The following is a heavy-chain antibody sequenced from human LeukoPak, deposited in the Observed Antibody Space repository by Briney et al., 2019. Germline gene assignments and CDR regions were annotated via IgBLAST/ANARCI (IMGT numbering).Heavy chain of an antibody. Sequence: ASVKVSCKASGYTFTSYYMHWVRQAPGQGLGWMGWMNPNSGNTGYAQKFQGRVTMTRNTSISTAYMELSSLRSEDTAVYYCARVPSYYQHYMDVWGKGPTVSIFS. J-gene: IGHJ6*03. V-gene: IGHV1-8*02. CDR2: MNPNSGNT. CDR1: GYTFTSYY. CDR3: ARVPSYYQHYMDV.